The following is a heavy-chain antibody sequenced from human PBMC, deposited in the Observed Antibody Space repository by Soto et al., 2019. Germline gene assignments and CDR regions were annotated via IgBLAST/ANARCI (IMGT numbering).Heavy chain of an antibody. CDR1: GYIFTGYW. CDR2: IDPSDSYT. Sequence: GESLKISCNGSGYIFTGYWITWVRQMPGKGLEWMGRIDPSDSYTNYSPSFQGHVTISADKSISTAYLQWSSLKASDTAMYYCARQLDSSSWYPFGYWGQGTLVTVSS. V-gene: IGHV5-10-1*01. CDR3: ARQLDSSSWYPFGY. D-gene: IGHD6-13*01. J-gene: IGHJ4*02.